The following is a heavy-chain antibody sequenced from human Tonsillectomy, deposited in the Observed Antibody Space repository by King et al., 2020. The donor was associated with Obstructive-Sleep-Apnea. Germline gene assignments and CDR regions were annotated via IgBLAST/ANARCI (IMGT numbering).Heavy chain of an antibody. CDR2: ISYDGNNK. V-gene: IGHV3-30*04. CDR1: GFTFSDYA. D-gene: IGHD3-16*02. Sequence: VQLVESGGGVVQPGRSLRLSCAASGFTFSDYAMHWVRQAPGKGLEWLTVISYDGNNKYYADSVKGRFSISRDNSKNTLYLQMNTLRAEDTAIYFCASRGSYTWGRYPLDHWGQGTIVTVSS. CDR3: ASRGSYTWGRYPLDH. J-gene: IGHJ4*02.